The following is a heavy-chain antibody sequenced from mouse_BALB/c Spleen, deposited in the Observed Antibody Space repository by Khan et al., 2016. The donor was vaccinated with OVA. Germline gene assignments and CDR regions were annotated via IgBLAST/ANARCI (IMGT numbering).Heavy chain of an antibody. V-gene: IGHV1S81*02. Sequence: QVQLQQSGAELVKPGASVRLSCKASGYTFTSYYLYWVKQRPGQGLEWIGDINPSSGGTNFNEKFKSKATLTVDKSSSTAYIQLNSLTSEGSAVYYCARSGYGSFAYWGQGTLVTVSA. CDR2: INPSSGGT. CDR3: ARSGYGSFAY. J-gene: IGHJ3*01. CDR1: GYTFTSYY. D-gene: IGHD2-2*01.